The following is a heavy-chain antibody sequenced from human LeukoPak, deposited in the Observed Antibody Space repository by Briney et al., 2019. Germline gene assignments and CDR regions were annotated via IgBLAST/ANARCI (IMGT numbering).Heavy chain of an antibody. J-gene: IGHJ4*02. CDR1: GGSISNHY. D-gene: IGHD1-26*01. Sequence: SETLSLTCTVSGGSISNHYWSWIRQPPGKGLEWIRYIHFSGRTQYNPSLKSRLSISVDTSKNHFSLKLSSVTAADTAIYYCARVLDSGYSDYWGQGTLVTVSS. V-gene: IGHV4-59*11. CDR3: ARVLDSGYSDY. CDR2: IHFSGRT.